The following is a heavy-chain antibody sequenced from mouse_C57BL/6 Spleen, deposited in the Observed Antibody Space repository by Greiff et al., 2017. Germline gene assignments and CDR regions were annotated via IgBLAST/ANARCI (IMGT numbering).Heavy chain of an antibody. Sequence: QVQLKESGPGLVQPSQSLSITCTVSGFSLTSYGVHWVRQSPGKGLEWLGVIWSGGSTDYNAAFISRLSISKDNSKSQVFFKMNSLQADATAIYYCARNWEYLYAMDYWGQGTSVTVSS. D-gene: IGHD5-1*01. CDR3: ARNWEYLYAMDY. CDR2: IWSGGST. J-gene: IGHJ4*01. V-gene: IGHV2-2*01. CDR1: GFSLTSYG.